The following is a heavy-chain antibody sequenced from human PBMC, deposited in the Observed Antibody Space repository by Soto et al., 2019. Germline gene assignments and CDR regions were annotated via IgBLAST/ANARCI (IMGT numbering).Heavy chain of an antibody. CDR2: IKSRTGGGTT. CDR1: GFTFSDAW. D-gene: IGHD1-1*01. V-gene: IGHV3-15*07. CDR3: ARTAYDAFDI. J-gene: IGHJ3*02. Sequence: GGSLRLSCVGSGFTFSDAWMNWVRQAPGKGLEWVGRIKSRTGGGTTDYAAPVKGRFTISRDNSKNTLYLQMNSLKASDTAMYYCARTAYDAFDIWGQGTMVTVSS.